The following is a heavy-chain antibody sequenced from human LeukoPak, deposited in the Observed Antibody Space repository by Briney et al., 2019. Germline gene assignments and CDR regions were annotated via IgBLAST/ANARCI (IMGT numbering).Heavy chain of an antibody. D-gene: IGHD4-23*01. Sequence: GGSLRLSCAASGFTFSSYGMHWVRQAPGKGLEWVAVIWFDGSKTDYADSVKGRFTISRDNSKNTLYLQMNSLRAEDTAVYYCARRSDYGGNWNYFDYWGQGTLVTVSS. J-gene: IGHJ4*02. CDR2: IWFDGSKT. CDR3: ARRSDYGGNWNYFDY. CDR1: GFTFSSYG. V-gene: IGHV3-33*01.